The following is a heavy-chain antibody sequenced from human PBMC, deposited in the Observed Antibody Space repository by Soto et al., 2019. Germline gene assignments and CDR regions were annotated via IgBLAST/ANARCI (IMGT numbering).Heavy chain of an antibody. Sequence: PGGSLRPSCAASGFTFSSYGMHWVRQAPGKGLEWVAVIWYDGSNKYYADSVKGRFTISRDNSKNTLYLQMNSLRAEDTAVYYCSSWNDAFDIWGQGTMVTVSS. D-gene: IGHD1-1*01. CDR2: IWYDGSNK. V-gene: IGHV3-33*01. CDR1: GFTFSSYG. J-gene: IGHJ3*02. CDR3: SSWNDAFDI.